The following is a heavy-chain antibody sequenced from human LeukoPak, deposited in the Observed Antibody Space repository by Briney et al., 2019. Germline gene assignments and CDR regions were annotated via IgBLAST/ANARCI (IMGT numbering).Heavy chain of an antibody. D-gene: IGHD6-19*01. CDR3: ARQGSGWYSSFYGMDV. V-gene: IGHV4-59*08. J-gene: IGHJ6*02. Sequence: SETLSLTCTVSGGSISSYYWSWIRQPPGKGLEWIGYIYYSGSTNYNPSLKSRVTMSVDTSKNQFSLKLSSVTAADTAVYYCARQGSGWYSSFYGMDVWGQGTTVTVSS. CDR2: IYYSGST. CDR1: GGSISSYY.